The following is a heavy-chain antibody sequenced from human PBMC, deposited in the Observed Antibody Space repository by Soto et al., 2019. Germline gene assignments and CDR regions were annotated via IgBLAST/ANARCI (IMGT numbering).Heavy chain of an antibody. CDR1: GGSVSSSSYS. Sequence: QLQLQESGPGLVKPSETLSLTCTVSGGSVSSSSYSWAWIRQPPGKGLEWIGNIFNSGSTYNNPSLKSRVTISVDTSKKQFSLKLNSVTAADTAVYYCSGGDSSGWHKFDYWGQGALVTVSS. J-gene: IGHJ4*02. CDR3: SGGDSSGWHKFDY. CDR2: IFNSGST. D-gene: IGHD6-19*01. V-gene: IGHV4-39*01.